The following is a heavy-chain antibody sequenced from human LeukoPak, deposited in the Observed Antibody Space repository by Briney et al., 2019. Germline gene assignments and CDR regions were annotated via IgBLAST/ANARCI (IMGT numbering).Heavy chain of an antibody. CDR2: IYHSGST. J-gene: IGHJ5*02. CDR3: ARDGASSLWFGELLTRFDP. D-gene: IGHD3-10*01. V-gene: IGHV4-38-2*02. Sequence: KPSETLSLTCAVSGYSISSGYYWGWIRQPPGKGLEGIGSIYHSGSTYYNPSLKSRVTISVDTSKNQFSLKLSSVTAADTAVYYCARDGASSLWFGELLTRFDPWGQGTLVTVSS. CDR1: GYSISSGYY.